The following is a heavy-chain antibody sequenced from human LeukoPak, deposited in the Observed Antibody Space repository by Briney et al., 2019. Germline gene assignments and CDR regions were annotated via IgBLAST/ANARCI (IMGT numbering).Heavy chain of an antibody. D-gene: IGHD3-10*01. CDR3: ARDGGPSGSYYHRYYYYGMDV. J-gene: IGHJ6*02. Sequence: GASVKVSCKVSGYTLTELSMHWVRQAPGKGLEWMGGFDPEDGETIYAQKFQGRVTMTTDTSTSTAYMELRSLRSDDTAVYYCARDGGPSGSYYHRYYYYGMDVWGQGTTVTVSS. V-gene: IGHV1-24*01. CDR2: FDPEDGET. CDR1: GYTLTELS.